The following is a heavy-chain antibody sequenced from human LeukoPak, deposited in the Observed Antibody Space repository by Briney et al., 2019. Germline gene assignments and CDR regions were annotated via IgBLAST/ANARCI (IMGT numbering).Heavy chain of an antibody. V-gene: IGHV3-23*01. D-gene: IGHD5-24*01. CDR3: ARGRVEMATIIDY. CDR2: ISGSGGST. J-gene: IGHJ4*02. CDR1: GFTFSSYA. Sequence: GGSLRLSCAASGFTFSSYAMIWVRQDPGKGLEWVSAISGSGGSTYYADSVKGRSTISRDNSKNTLYLQMNSLRAEDTAVYYCARGRVEMATIIDYWGQGTLVTVSS.